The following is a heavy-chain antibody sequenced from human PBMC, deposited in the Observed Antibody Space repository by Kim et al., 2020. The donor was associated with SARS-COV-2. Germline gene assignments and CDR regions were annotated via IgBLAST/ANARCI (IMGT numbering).Heavy chain of an antibody. Sequence: SETLSLTCAVYGGSFSGYYWSWIRQPPGKGLEWIGEINHSGSTNYNPSLKSRVTISVDTSKNQFSLKLNSVTAADTAVYYCARGPGYSSSWYGARNWFDP. D-gene: IGHD6-13*01. CDR1: GGSFSGYY. CDR3: ARGPGYSSSWYGARNWFDP. V-gene: IGHV4-34*01. J-gene: IGHJ5*02. CDR2: INHSGST.